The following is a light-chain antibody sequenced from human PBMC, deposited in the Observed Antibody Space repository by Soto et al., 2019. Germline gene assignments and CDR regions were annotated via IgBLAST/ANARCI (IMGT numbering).Light chain of an antibody. CDR1: QSISSW. CDR3: QQYNTLLGT. J-gene: IGKJ1*01. CDR2: DAS. Sequence: DIQMTQSPSTLSASVGDRVTITCRASQSISSWLAWYQQKPGKAPKLLIYDASSLESGVPSRFSGSGSGTEFTLTISSLQPDDFATYYCQQYNTLLGTFGQGTKVDI. V-gene: IGKV1-5*01.